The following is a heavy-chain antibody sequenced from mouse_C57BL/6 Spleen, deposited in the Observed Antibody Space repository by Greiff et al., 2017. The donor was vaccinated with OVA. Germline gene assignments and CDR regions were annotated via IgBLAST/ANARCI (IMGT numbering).Heavy chain of an antibody. CDR1: GYTFTSYW. Sequence: QVQLQQPGAELVMPGASVKLSCKASGYTFTSYWMHWVKQRPGQGLEWIGEIDPSDSYTNYNQKFKGKSTLTVDKSSSTAYMQLSSLTSEDSAVYYCARGGDYGSSYWYFDVWGTGTTVTVSS. J-gene: IGHJ1*03. CDR2: IDPSDSYT. V-gene: IGHV1-69*01. CDR3: ARGGDYGSSYWYFDV. D-gene: IGHD1-1*01.